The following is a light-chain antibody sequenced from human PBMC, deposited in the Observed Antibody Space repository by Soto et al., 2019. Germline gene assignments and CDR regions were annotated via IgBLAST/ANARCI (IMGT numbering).Light chain of an antibody. Sequence: EIVLTQSPATLSLSPGERATLSCRASQSASSYLAWYQQKPGQAPRLLIYDASNRATGIPARFSGSGSGTDFTLTISSLEPEDFAVYYCQQRSNWPLTFGPGTRLEIK. CDR3: QQRSNWPLT. J-gene: IGKJ5*01. CDR1: QSASSY. CDR2: DAS. V-gene: IGKV3-11*01.